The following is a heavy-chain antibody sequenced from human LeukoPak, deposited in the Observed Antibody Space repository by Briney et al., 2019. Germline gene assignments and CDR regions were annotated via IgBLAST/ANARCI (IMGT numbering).Heavy chain of an antibody. CDR1: GFTLSTSG. J-gene: IGHJ4*02. CDR3: AKWRGLQSEFEY. Sequence: GGSLRLSCAASGFTLSTSGMSWVRQAQGKGLEWVANLVQDGSKKEYVDSVKGRFTIPRDNAENSLYLQMNSLRAEDTAVYYCAKWRGLQSEFEYWGQGTLVTVSS. D-gene: IGHD5-24*01. CDR2: LVQDGSKK. V-gene: IGHV3-7*01.